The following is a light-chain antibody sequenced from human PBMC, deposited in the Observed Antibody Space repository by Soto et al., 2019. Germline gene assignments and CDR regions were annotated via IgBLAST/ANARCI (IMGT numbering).Light chain of an antibody. CDR3: QQYGSSLYP. CDR1: QSVSSSY. Sequence: EIVLTQSPGTLSLSPGERATLSCRASQSVSSSYLAWYQQKPGQAPRLLIYGASSRATGIPDRFSGSGSGTDFTLTISRLEPEDFAVYYCQQYGSSLYPVGQGPELEIK. V-gene: IGKV3-20*01. CDR2: GAS. J-gene: IGKJ2*01.